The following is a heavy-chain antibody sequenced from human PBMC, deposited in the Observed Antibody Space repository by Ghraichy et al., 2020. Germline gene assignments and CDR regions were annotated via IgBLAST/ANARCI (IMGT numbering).Heavy chain of an antibody. J-gene: IGHJ4*02. Sequence: ASVKVSCKASGYTFTGYYMHCVRQAPGQGLEWMGWINPNSGGTNYAQKFQGRVTMTRDTSISTAYMELSRLRSDDTAVYYCARDRTRHGPGGHWGQGTLVTASS. CDR1: GYTFTGYY. CDR3: ARDRTRHGPGGH. D-gene: IGHD5-24*01. CDR2: INPNSGGT. V-gene: IGHV1-2*02.